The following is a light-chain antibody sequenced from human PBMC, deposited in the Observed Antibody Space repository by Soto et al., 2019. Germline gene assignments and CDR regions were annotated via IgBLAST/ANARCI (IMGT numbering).Light chain of an antibody. CDR3: GTWDSNLSAEV. CDR2: SNN. Sequence: QSVLTQPPSASGTPGQRVTISCSGSSSNIGSNTVNWYQQLPGTAPKLLIYSNNQRPSGVPDRFSGSKSGTSATLAITGLQTGDEADYYCGTWDSNLSAEVFGTGTKVTVL. J-gene: IGLJ1*01. V-gene: IGLV1-44*01. CDR1: SSNIGSNT.